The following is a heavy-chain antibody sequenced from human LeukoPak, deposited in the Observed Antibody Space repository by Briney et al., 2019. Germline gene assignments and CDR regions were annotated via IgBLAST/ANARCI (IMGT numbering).Heavy chain of an antibody. CDR3: ARARPGIAVAIRGYNWFDP. CDR2: INPSGGST. CDR1: GYTFTSYY. D-gene: IGHD6-19*01. V-gene: IGHV1-46*01. Sequence: ASVKVSCKASGYTFTSYYMHWVRQAPGQGLEWMGIINPSGGSTSYAQKFQGRVTITRDTSASTAYMELSSLRSEDTAVYYCARARPGIAVAIRGYNWFDPWGQGTLVTVSS. J-gene: IGHJ5*02.